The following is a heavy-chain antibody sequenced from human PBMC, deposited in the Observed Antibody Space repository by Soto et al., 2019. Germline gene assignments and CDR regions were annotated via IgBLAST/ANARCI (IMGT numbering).Heavy chain of an antibody. Sequence: PGGSLSLSCVVSGFTLASEWVDWVRQAPGKGLEWVANINQDGSEAFYVDSVKGRFTISRDNAKNSVFLQMNGLRAEDTAVYFCAPRPGWGQGTPVTVSS. CDR1: GFTLASEW. CDR3: APRPG. V-gene: IGHV3-7*05. J-gene: IGHJ4*02. CDR2: INQDGSEA.